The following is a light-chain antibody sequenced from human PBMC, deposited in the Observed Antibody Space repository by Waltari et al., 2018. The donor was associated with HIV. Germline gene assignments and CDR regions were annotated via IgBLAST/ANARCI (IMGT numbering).Light chain of an antibody. CDR2: GSS. Sequence: IVLTQSPGAVAFSPVDKVTLSCRASQTVSQSSVAWYQQKPGQPPRLLIHGSSNRAAGIPGRFSGSGSGTDFTLTIARLEPEDFAIYYCQHFGGSSTFGQGTKVEVK. CDR3: QHFGGSST. J-gene: IGKJ1*01. CDR1: QTVSQSS. V-gene: IGKV3-20*01.